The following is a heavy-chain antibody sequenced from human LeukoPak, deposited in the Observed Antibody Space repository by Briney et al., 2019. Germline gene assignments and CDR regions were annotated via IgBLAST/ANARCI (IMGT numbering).Heavy chain of an antibody. CDR3: TKNTGDFDI. D-gene: IGHD4-17*01. CDR1: SLIFSHAW. J-gene: IGHJ3*02. CDR2: VKSVAEGGAS. V-gene: IGHV3-15*07. Sequence: PGGSLRLSCVFPSLIFSHAWMNWVRQAPGKGLEWVGRVKSVAEGGASEYGTPVKGRFTISGDDSKKTVYLQMHNLSTEDTALYYCTKNTGDFDIWGQGTMVIVSS.